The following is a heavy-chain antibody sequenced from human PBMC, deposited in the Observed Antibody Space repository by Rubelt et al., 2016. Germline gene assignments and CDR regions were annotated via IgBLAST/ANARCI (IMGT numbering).Heavy chain of an antibody. D-gene: IGHD6-19*01. CDR3: ARHRSIAVAGPAG. V-gene: IGHV4-34*10. J-gene: IGHJ4*02. Sequence: QVQLQESGPGLVKPSETLSLTCAVYGGSFSGYYWSWIRQPPGKGLEWIGEINHSGSTNYNLYRKSGVSIAVETSSNQCSLKLGPVPAADTAVYYCARHRSIAVAGPAGWGQGTLVTVSS. CDR1: GGSFSGYY. CDR2: INHSGST.